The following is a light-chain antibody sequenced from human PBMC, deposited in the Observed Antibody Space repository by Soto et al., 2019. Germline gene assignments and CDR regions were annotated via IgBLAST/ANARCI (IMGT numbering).Light chain of an antibody. CDR3: QQGDTFPST. J-gene: IGKJ5*01. CDR2: AAS. CDR1: QGISRS. Sequence: DIQMTQSPSSVSASVGDRVTISCQASQGISRSLAWYQQKPGKAPKLLIYAASSLQSGVPSRFSGSGFGADFTLAISLFQPEDCAIYYWQQGDTFPSTFGQGTRLEIK. V-gene: IGKV1D-12*01.